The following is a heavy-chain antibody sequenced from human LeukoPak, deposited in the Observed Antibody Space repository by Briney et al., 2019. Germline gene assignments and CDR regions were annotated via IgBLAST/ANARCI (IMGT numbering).Heavy chain of an antibody. V-gene: IGHV4-59*01. D-gene: IGHD6-13*01. CDR1: GDSITGFY. Sequence: SETLSLTCSVSGDSITGFYWSWIRQPPGKGLEWIGYIYYSGSTNYNPSLKSRVTISVDTSKNQFSLKLSSVTAADTAVYYCAREVVAAAGTVDYWGQGTLVTVSS. CDR2: IYYSGST. J-gene: IGHJ4*02. CDR3: AREVVAAAGTVDY.